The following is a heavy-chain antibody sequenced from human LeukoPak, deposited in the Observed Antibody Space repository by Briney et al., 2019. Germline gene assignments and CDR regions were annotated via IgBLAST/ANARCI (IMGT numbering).Heavy chain of an antibody. D-gene: IGHD6-19*01. CDR2: IDPNGRYT. CDR3: VRGSTDWNGMDV. J-gene: IGHJ6*02. Sequence: GGSLRLSCAASGFTFTRFNMNWVRQAPGKGLVSVSRIDPNGRYTSYADSVKGRFTISRDNAKNTLYLQMNTLGAEDTALYYCVRGSTDWNGMDVWGQGTTVTVSS. CDR1: GFTFTRFN. V-gene: IGHV3-74*01.